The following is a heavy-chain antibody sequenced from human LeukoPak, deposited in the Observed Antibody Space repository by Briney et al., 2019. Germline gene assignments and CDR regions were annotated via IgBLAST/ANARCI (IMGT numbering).Heavy chain of an antibody. CDR1: GFTFSSYA. CDR3: AKDPNGNWVGAFDI. D-gene: IGHD1-26*01. J-gene: IGHJ3*02. CDR2: ISASGGRT. Sequence: PGGSLRLSCETSGFTFSSYAMSWVRQAPGKGPECVSGISASGGRTYYADSVKGRLIISRDSSKNTLFLQMHSLRAEDTALYYCAKDPNGNWVGAFDIWGQGTMVTVSS. V-gene: IGHV3-23*01.